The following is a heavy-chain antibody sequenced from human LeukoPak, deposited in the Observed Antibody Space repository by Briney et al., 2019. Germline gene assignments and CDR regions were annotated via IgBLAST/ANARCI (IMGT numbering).Heavy chain of an antibody. D-gene: IGHD6-25*01. CDR3: ARGGYDAFDI. J-gene: IGHJ3*02. CDR2: IYSGGST. CDR1: GFTVSSNY. V-gene: IGHV3-53*01. Sequence: GGSLRLSCAASGFTVSSNYLSWVRQAPGKGLEWVSVIYSGGSTFYADSVKGRFTISRDNSKNTLYFQMNTLRAEDTAVYYCARGGYDAFDIWGQGTMVTVSS.